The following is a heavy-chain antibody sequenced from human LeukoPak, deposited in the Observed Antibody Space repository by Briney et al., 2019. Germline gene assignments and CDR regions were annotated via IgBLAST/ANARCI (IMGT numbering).Heavy chain of an antibody. V-gene: IGHV3-21*01. Sequence: PGGSLRLSCVASGFTFSSYSMNWVRQAPGKGLEWVSSISSSSSYIYYADSVKGRFTISRDNAKNSLYLQMNSLRAEDTAVYYCARGVRDLYCSSTSCYPVLGGQGTLVTVSS. CDR1: GFTFSSYS. D-gene: IGHD2-2*01. CDR2: ISSSSSYI. J-gene: IGHJ4*02. CDR3: ARGVRDLYCSSTSCYPVL.